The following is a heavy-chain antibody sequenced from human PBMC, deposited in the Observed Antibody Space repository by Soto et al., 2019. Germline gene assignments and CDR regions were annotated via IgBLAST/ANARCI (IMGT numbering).Heavy chain of an antibody. CDR3: ARHSSGSGWFDP. J-gene: IGHJ5*02. D-gene: IGHD6-19*01. V-gene: IGHV3-30*03. CDR1: GFTFSSYG. Sequence: QVQLVESGGGVVQPGRSLRLSCAASGFTFSSYGMHWVRQAPGKGLEWVAVISYDGSNKYYADSVKGRFTISRDNSKNTPYLQMNSLRAEDTAVYYCARHSSGSGWFDPWGQGTLVTVSS. CDR2: ISYDGSNK.